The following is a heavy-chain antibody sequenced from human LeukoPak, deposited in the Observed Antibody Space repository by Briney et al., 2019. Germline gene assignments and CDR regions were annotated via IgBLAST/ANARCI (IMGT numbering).Heavy chain of an antibody. CDR3: AREMSYDSSGYFVY. J-gene: IGHJ4*02. CDR1: GFTFSNYG. CDR2: ISSSSSLI. Sequence: GGSLRLSCAASGFTFSNYGMNWVRQAPGKGLEWISYISSSSSLIYYADPVKGRFTISRDNAKNSLYLQMNSLRDEDTAVYYCAREMSYDSSGYFVYWGRGTLVTVSS. V-gene: IGHV3-48*02. D-gene: IGHD3-22*01.